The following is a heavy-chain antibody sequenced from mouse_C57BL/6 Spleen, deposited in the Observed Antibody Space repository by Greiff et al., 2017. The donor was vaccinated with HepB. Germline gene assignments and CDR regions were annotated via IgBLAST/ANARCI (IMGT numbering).Heavy chain of an antibody. J-gene: IGHJ4*01. Sequence: EVKLQESGGGLVKPGGSLKLSCAASGFTFSDYGMHWVRQAPEKGLEWVAYISSGSSTIYYADTVKGRFTISRDNAKNTLFLQMTSLRSEDTAMYYCARIYDGYYDAMDYWGQGTSVTVSS. CDR2: ISSGSSTI. CDR1: GFTFSDYG. V-gene: IGHV5-17*01. CDR3: ARIYDGYYDAMDY. D-gene: IGHD2-3*01.